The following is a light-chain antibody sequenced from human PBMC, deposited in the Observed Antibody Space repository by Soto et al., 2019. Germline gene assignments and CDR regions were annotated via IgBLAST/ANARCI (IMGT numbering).Light chain of an antibody. V-gene: IGLV2-14*01. CDR2: EVS. Sequence: QSALTQPASVSGSPGQSITIYCTGTSSDVGGYNFVYWYQPYIGKAPKLILYEVSKRPSGVSNRFSGSKSGNTASLTISGLQAEDEADYHCSSYTSTNTLLFGGGTKLTVL. CDR3: SSYTSTNTLL. CDR1: SSDVGGYNF. J-gene: IGLJ2*01.